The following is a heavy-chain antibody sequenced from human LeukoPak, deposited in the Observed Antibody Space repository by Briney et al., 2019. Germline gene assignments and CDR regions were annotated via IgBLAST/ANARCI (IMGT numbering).Heavy chain of an antibody. J-gene: IGHJ4*02. CDR1: GFAISDYS. V-gene: IGHV3-48*01. D-gene: IGHD2-21*02. CDR3: ARNFYCGGDCAISYFDY. Sequence: GGSLRLSCAASGFAISDYSMNWVRQVPGKGLEWVSYISSSSNKVYYADSVKGRFTISRDNAKNSLFLQMNSLRADDTAVYYCARNFYCGGDCAISYFDYWGQETLVTVSS. CDR2: ISSSSNKV.